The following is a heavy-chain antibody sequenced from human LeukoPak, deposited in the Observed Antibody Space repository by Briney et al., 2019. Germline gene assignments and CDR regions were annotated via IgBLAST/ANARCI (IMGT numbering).Heavy chain of an antibody. D-gene: IGHD3-9*01. J-gene: IGHJ4*02. CDR1: GFTVNNNH. CDR3: AKDIIRDLRYFDWLLCDY. V-gene: IGHV3-23*01. CDR2: ISGSGGST. Sequence: PGGSLRLSCVASGFTVNNNHESWVRQAPGKGLEWVSAISGSGGSTYYADSVKGRFTISRDNSKNTLYLQMNSLRAEDTAVYYCAKDIIRDLRYFDWLLCDYWGQGTLVTVSS.